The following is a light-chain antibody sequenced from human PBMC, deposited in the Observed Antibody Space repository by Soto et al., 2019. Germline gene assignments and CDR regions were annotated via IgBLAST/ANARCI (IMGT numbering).Light chain of an antibody. CDR2: DTS. Sequence: QAVVTQETSLTVSPGGTVTLTCGSSTGAVTSGHYPYWFQQKPGQAPRTLIYDTSNKHSWTPARFSGSLLGGKAALTLSGAQPEDEADYYCLLSYSGARQKVFGTGTKVTVL. V-gene: IGLV7-46*01. CDR1: TGAVTSGHY. CDR3: LLSYSGARQKV. J-gene: IGLJ1*01.